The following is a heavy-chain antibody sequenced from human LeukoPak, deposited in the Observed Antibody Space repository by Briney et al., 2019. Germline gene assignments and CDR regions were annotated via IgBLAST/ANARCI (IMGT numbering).Heavy chain of an antibody. Sequence: PSETLSLTCAVYGGSFSGHYWSWIRQPPGKGLEWIGEINHSGSTNYNPSLKSRVTISVDTSKNQFSLKLSSVTAADTAVYYCARERGRYCSGGSCYRLEYFQHWGQGTLVTVSS. CDR3: ARERGRYCSGGSCYRLEYFQH. CDR2: INHSGST. J-gene: IGHJ1*01. D-gene: IGHD2-15*01. V-gene: IGHV4-34*01. CDR1: GGSFSGHY.